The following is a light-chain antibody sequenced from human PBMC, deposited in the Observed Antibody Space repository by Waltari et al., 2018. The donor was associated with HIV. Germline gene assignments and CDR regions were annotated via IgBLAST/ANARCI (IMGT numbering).Light chain of an antibody. CDR1: SGSIASNF. Sequence: NFMLTQSHSVSESPGKTVTISCTGNSGSIASNFVQWYQPRPGSAPRNVIYEVNRRPSGVPDRFSGSIDTSSNSASLTISGLKTEDEADYYCQSLYGSNPVFGGGTKLTVL. V-gene: IGLV6-57*02. CDR2: EVN. CDR3: QSLYGSNPV. J-gene: IGLJ3*02.